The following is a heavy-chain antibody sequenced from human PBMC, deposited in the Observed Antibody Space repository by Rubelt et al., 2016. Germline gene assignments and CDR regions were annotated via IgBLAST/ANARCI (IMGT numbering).Heavy chain of an antibody. CDR3: ARRQQLGPFDY. CDR1: GGTFRSYA. D-gene: IGHD6-13*01. J-gene: IGHJ4*02. V-gene: IGHV1-69*01. Sequence: QVQLVQSGAEVKKPGSSVMVSCKASGGTFRSYAISWVRPAPGQGLEWMGGIIPSFGTATYAQKFQGRVTIIADESTSTSYMGLSSLRSEDTAVYYCARRQQLGPFDYWGQGTLVTVSS. CDR2: IIPSFGTA.